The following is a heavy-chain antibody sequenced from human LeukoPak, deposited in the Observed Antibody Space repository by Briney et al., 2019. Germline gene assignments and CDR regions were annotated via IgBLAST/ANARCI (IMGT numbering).Heavy chain of an antibody. CDR2: IDPDSGGT. Sequence: GASVKVSCKASGYTFINYYMHWVRRAPGQGLEWMGRIDPDSGGTSYAQNFQGRVTMTTDTSISTAYMELSRLRSDDTAVYYCAREYYDRSGRKHAFDVWGQGTMVTVSS. D-gene: IGHD3-22*01. CDR1: GYTFINYY. V-gene: IGHV1-2*02. J-gene: IGHJ3*01. CDR3: AREYYDRSGRKHAFDV.